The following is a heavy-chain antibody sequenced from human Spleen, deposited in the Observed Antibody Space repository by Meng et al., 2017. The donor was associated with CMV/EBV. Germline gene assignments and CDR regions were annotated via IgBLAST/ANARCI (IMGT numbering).Heavy chain of an antibody. V-gene: IGHV1-18*01. CDR2: ITAYSGNT. Sequence: ASVKVSCKASGYTFTNYGITWVRQAPGQGLEWMGWITAYSGNTNYVQKLQGRVTMTTDTSTSTAYMELSSLRSEDTAVYYCARDRTIFGVVIKRNGMDVWGQGTTVTVSS. J-gene: IGHJ6*02. CDR1: GYTFTNYG. CDR3: ARDRTIFGVVIKRNGMDV. D-gene: IGHD3-3*01.